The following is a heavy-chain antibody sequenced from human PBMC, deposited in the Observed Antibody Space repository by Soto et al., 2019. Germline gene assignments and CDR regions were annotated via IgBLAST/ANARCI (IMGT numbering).Heavy chain of an antibody. V-gene: IGHV3-23*01. CDR2: ISGSGGST. CDR1: GFTFSSYA. CDR3: AKGPQWLLRGSLDY. D-gene: IGHD3-22*01. Sequence: EVQLLESGGGLVQPGGSLRLSCAASGFTFSSYAMSWVRQAPGKGLEWVSAISGSGGSTYYADSVKGRFTISRDNSKNTLYLQMKSLRAEDTAVYYCAKGPQWLLRGSLDYWGQGTLVTVSS. J-gene: IGHJ4*02.